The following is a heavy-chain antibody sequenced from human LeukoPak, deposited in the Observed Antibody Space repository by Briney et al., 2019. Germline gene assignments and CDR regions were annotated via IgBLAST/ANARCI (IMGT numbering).Heavy chain of an antibody. Sequence: GASVKVSCKASGYTFTGYYMHWVRQAPGQGLEWMGIINPSGGSTSYAQKFQGRVTMTRDTSTSTVYMELSSLRSEDTAVYYCARDLGLYCSSTSCPLDYWGQGTLVAVSS. CDR3: ARDLGLYCSSTSCPLDY. V-gene: IGHV1-46*01. CDR2: INPSGGST. D-gene: IGHD2-2*01. J-gene: IGHJ4*02. CDR1: GYTFTGYY.